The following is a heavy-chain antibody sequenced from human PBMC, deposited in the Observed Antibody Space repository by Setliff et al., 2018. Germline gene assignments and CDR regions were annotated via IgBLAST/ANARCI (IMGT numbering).Heavy chain of an antibody. D-gene: IGHD3-3*01. CDR2: FDPEDGET. V-gene: IGHV1-24*01. CDR1: GYTLTELS. CDR3: ARRGTYYNFWSGYFDY. J-gene: IGHJ4*02. Sequence: ASVKVSCKVSGYTLTELSRHWVRQAPGKGLEWMGGFDPEDGETIYAQKFQGRVTMTEDTSTDTAYMELSSLRSEDTAVYYCARRGTYYNFWSGYFDYWGQGTLVTVSS.